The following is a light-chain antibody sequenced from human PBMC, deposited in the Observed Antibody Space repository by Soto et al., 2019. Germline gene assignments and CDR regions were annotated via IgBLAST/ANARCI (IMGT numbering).Light chain of an antibody. Sequence: DIVMTQSPDSLAVSLGERATINCKSSQSVLYSSKNTSHLAWYQQKPGQPPKLLIYWASTRESGVPDRFSGSRSGTDFTLTISSLQAEDVAVYYCQQYYSTPLPFGGGTKVEIK. CDR3: QQYYSTPLP. CDR2: WAS. CDR1: QSVLYSSKNTSH. V-gene: IGKV4-1*01. J-gene: IGKJ4*01.